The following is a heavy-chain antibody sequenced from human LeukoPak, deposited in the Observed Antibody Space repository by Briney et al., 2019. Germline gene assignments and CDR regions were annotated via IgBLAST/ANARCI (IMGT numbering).Heavy chain of an antibody. V-gene: IGHV3-21*01. D-gene: IGHD6-13*01. CDR2: ISSSSSYI. CDR3: ARDDQQLAYDY. Sequence: GGSLRLSCAASGFTFSSYSMNWVRQAPGKGLEWVSSISSSSSYIYYADSVKGRFTISRDNAKNSLYLQMNSLRAEDTAVYYCARDDQQLAYDYWGQGTLVTVSS. J-gene: IGHJ4*02. CDR1: GFTFSSYS.